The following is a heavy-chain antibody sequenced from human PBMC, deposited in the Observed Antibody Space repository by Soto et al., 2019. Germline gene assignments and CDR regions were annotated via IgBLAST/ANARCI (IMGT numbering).Heavy chain of an antibody. CDR3: AKDPFWSGYFSSYYYYMDV. J-gene: IGHJ6*03. CDR2: ISYDGSNK. V-gene: IGHV3-30-3*01. D-gene: IGHD3-3*01. Sequence: GGSLGLSCAASGFPFSSYAMHWVRQAPGKGLEWVAVISYDGSNKYYADSVEGRFTISRDNSKNTLYLQMNSLRAEDTAVYYCAKDPFWSGYFSSYYYYMDVWGKGTTVTVSS. CDR1: GFPFSSYA.